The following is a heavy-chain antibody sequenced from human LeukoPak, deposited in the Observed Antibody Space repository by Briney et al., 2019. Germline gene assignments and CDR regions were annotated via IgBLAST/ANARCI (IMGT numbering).Heavy chain of an antibody. D-gene: IGHD6-13*01. CDR1: GFTFSSYA. V-gene: IGHV3-23*01. Sequence: GGSLRLSCAASGFTFSSYAMSWVRQAPGKGLEWVSAISGSGGSTYYADSVKGRFTISRDNSKNTLYLQMNSLRAEDTAVYYCAKRIAAAHYYYYYYMDVWGKGTTVTVSS. CDR2: ISGSGGST. CDR3: AKRIAAAHYYYYYYMDV. J-gene: IGHJ6*03.